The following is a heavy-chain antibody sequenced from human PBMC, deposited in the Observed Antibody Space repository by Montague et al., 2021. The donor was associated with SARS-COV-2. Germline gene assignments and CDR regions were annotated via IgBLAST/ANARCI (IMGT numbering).Heavy chain of an antibody. J-gene: IGHJ2*01. V-gene: IGHV2-5*01. CDR3: AHPSACCGYTTCYRNWNFDL. Sequence: PALVKPTQTLTLTCTFSGFSLKTSGEGVGWIRQSPGKAPEWLAIIYWSDDKNYSPSLKSRLTISKDTSKNQVVLSMTNMGPVDTATYYCAHPSACCGYTTCYRNWNFDLWGRGALVTVSS. CDR2: IYWSDDK. D-gene: IGHD2-2*02. CDR1: GFSLKTSGEG.